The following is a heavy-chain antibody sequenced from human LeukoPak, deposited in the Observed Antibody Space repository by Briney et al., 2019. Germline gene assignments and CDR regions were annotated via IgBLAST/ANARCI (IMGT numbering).Heavy chain of an antibody. Sequence: SVKVSCKASGGTFSSYAISWVRQAPGQGLEWMGGIIPIFGTANYAQKFQGRVTITAGESTSTAYMELSSLRSEDTAVYYCARSCSGGSCYSPYYYYGMGVWGQGTTVTVSS. CDR1: GGTFSSYA. V-gene: IGHV1-69*13. J-gene: IGHJ6*02. D-gene: IGHD2-15*01. CDR2: IIPIFGTA. CDR3: ARSCSGGSCYSPYYYYGMGV.